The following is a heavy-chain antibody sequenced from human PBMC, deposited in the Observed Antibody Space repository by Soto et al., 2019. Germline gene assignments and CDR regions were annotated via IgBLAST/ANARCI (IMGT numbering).Heavy chain of an antibody. D-gene: IGHD2-8*01. CDR2: ISGSGGST. CDR1: GFTFSSYA. CDR3: AKQGYCTNGVCYNPYGMDV. V-gene: IGHV3-23*01. J-gene: IGHJ6*02. Sequence: EVPLLESGGGLVQPGGSLRLSCAASGFTFSSYAMSWVRQAPGKGLEWVSAISGSGGSTYYADSVKGRFTISRDNAENTLYLQMNSLRAEDTAVYYCAKQGYCTNGVCYNPYGMDVWGQGTTVTVSS.